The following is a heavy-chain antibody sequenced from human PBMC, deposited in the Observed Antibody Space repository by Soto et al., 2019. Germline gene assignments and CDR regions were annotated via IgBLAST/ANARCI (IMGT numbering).Heavy chain of an antibody. J-gene: IGHJ3*01. CDR3: AKDTGYSYGSLVSFDL. CDR1: GFTFSSYS. Sequence: PGGSLRLSCAASGFTFSSYSMNWVRQAPGKGLEWVSSISSSSSYIYYADSVKGRFTISRDNSENTLYLQMNNVRAEDTALYYCAKDTGYSYGSLVSFDLWGQGTMVTVS. D-gene: IGHD5-18*01. CDR2: ISSSSSYI. V-gene: IGHV3-21*04.